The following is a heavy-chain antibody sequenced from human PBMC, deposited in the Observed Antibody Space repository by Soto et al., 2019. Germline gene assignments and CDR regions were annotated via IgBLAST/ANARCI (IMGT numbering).Heavy chain of an antibody. CDR3: ARGHGRFAH. J-gene: IGHJ4*02. V-gene: IGHV4-34*01. Sequence: QLQLHLSGAGLLKPSETLSLTCDVSGGSFTGYYWSWIRQPPGKGLEWIGEINHSGFTNYNPSLTGRVTISLDTSKSQFSLKLKSLTAADTAFYFCARGHGRFAHWGQGTLVTVSS. CDR2: INHSGFT. CDR1: GGSFTGYY.